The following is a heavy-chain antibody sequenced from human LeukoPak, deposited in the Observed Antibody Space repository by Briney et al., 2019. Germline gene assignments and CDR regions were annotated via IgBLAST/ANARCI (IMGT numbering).Heavy chain of an antibody. J-gene: IGHJ4*02. CDR3: AKVGTGTTSSPNFDY. CDR1: GFTFSSYA. Sequence: GRSLRLSCAASGFTFSSYAMSWVRQAPGKGLEWVSAISGSGGSTYYADSVKGRFTISRDNSKNTLYLQMNSLRAEDTAVYYCAKVGTGTTSSPNFDYWGQGTLVTVSS. D-gene: IGHD1-7*01. CDR2: ISGSGGST. V-gene: IGHV3-23*01.